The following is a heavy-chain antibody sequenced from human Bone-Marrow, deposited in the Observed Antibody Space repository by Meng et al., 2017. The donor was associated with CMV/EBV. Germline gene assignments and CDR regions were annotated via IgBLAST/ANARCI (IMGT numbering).Heavy chain of an antibody. CDR2: IYYSGST. V-gene: IGHV4-31*03. D-gene: IGHD2-2*01. CDR3: ARDWAYCSSTSCLDDAFDI. CDR1: GGSISSGGYY. Sequence: TLSLTCTVSGGSISSGGYYWSWIRQHPGKGLEWIGYIYYSGSTYYNPSLKSRVTISVDTSKNQFSLKLSSVTAADTAVYYCARDWAYCSSTSCLDDAFDIWGQGTMVTVSS. J-gene: IGHJ3*02.